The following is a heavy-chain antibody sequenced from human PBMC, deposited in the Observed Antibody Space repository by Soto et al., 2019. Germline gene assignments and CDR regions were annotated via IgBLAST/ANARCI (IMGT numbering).Heavy chain of an antibody. V-gene: IGHV3-66*01. CDR2: IYSGSST. D-gene: IGHD6-13*01. CDR1: GFTVSSNY. J-gene: IGHJ5*02. Sequence: GGSLRLSCAASGFTVSSNYMSWVRQAPGKGLEWVTVIYSGSSTYYADSVKGRFTISRDNSKNTLYLQMNSLRAEDTAVYYCASGRSSSWYWFDPWGQGTLVTVSS. CDR3: ASGRSSSWYWFDP.